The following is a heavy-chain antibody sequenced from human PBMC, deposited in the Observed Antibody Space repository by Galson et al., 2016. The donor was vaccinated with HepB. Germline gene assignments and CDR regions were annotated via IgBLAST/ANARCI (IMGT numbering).Heavy chain of an antibody. Sequence: SLRLSCAASGFTVSSYDMSWVRQAPGKGLEWVSTITGSGGYTNYADSVKGRFTISRDNSKNTLYLQMNSLRAEDTAVYFCAKDLTPSIRFLEWLSGPLDYWGQGTLVTVSS. V-gene: IGHV3-23*01. CDR3: AKDLTPSIRFLEWLSGPLDY. D-gene: IGHD3-3*01. CDR1: GFTVSSYD. CDR2: ITGSGGYT. J-gene: IGHJ4*02.